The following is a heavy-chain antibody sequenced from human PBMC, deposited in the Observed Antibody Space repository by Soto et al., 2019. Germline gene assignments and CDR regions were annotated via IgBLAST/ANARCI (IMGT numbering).Heavy chain of an antibody. Sequence: QVRLVQSGAEVKKPGASVKVSCKASGYIFINYGISWVRQAPGQGLEWMGWIDVYSGNTNYAQKLQGRVTVTTDTSTSTVYMELRSLRSDDTAVYYCARDFRYCSSVSCFSGMDVWGQGTTVTVSS. V-gene: IGHV1-18*01. CDR3: ARDFRYCSSVSCFSGMDV. D-gene: IGHD2-2*01. J-gene: IGHJ6*02. CDR2: IDVYSGNT. CDR1: GYIFINYG.